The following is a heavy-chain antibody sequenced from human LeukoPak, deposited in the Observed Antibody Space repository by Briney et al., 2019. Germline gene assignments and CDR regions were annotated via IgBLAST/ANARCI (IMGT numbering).Heavy chain of an antibody. D-gene: IGHD3-9*01. V-gene: IGHV1-69*13. CDR3: ARGIPADYDILTGYHKLDY. J-gene: IGHJ4*02. CDR1: GYTFTGYY. Sequence: SAKVSCKASGYTFTGYYMHWVRQAPGQGLEWMGGIIPIFGTANYAQKFQGRVTITADESTSTAYMELSSLRSEDTAVYYCARGIPADYDILTGYHKLDYWGQGTLVTVSS. CDR2: IIPIFGTA.